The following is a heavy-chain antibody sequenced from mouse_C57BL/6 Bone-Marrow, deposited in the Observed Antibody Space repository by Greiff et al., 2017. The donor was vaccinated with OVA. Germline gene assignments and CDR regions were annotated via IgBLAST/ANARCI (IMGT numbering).Heavy chain of an antibody. CDR1: GFSLTSYA. J-gene: IGHJ4*01. V-gene: IGHV2-9-1*01. Sequence: VKLMESGPGLVAPSQSLSITCTVSGFSLTSYAISWVRQPPGKGLEWLGVIWTGGGTNYNSALKSSLSISNDNSKSQVFLKMNSLQTDDTTGYYCARKEGLPHYYAMDYWGQGTSVTVSS. CDR2: IWTGGGT. CDR3: ARKEGLPHYYAMDY.